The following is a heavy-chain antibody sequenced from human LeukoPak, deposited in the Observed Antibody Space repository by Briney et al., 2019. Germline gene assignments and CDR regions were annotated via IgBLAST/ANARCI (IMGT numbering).Heavy chain of an antibody. CDR2: INHSGSN. CDR3: ARQRITMVRGVIGREYNWFDP. V-gene: IGHV4-34*01. D-gene: IGHD3-10*01. CDR1: GGSFSGYY. J-gene: IGHJ5*02. Sequence: PSETLSLTCAVYGGSFSGYYWRWIRQPPGKGLEWIGDINHSGSNNYNPSLKSRVTISVVTSKNQFALKLSSVTAADTAVYYCARQRITMVRGVIGREYNWFDPWGQGTLVTVSS.